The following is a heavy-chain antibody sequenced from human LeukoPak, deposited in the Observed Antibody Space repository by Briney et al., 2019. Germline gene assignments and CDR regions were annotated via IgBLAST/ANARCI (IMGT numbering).Heavy chain of an antibody. Sequence: GGPLRLSCAASGFTFSNAWMSWVRQAPGKGLEWVGRIKSKADGGTTDYTAPVKGRFTISRDDSNNTLYLQMNSLKTGDTAVYYCTTGLKGVVPNKAYWGQGILVTVSS. D-gene: IGHD3-3*01. V-gene: IGHV3-15*01. CDR2: IKSKADGGTT. CDR3: TTGLKGVVPNKAY. CDR1: GFTFSNAW. J-gene: IGHJ4*02.